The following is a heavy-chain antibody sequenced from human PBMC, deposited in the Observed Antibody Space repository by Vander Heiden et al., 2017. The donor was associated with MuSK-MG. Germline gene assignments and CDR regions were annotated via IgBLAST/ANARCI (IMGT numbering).Heavy chain of an antibody. V-gene: IGHV5-51*01. CDR2: IYPGDSDT. Sequence: ELQLVQSGAEVKKPGESLQISCKGSGYSFTSYWIGWVRQMPGKGLEWMGIIYPGDSDTRYRPSCQGQVTISADKSISTAYLQWSSLKASDTAMEYCASLITAGAAPNYDAFDIGGQGTMVTVCS. J-gene: IGHJ3*02. CDR1: GYSFTSYW. D-gene: IGHD6-19*01. CDR3: ASLITAGAAPNYDAFDI.